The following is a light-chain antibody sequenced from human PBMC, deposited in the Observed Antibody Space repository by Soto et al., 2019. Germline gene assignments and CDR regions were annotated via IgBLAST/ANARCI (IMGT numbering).Light chain of an antibody. CDR3: AAWDASRGACV. J-gene: IGLJ1*01. CDR1: SSNIGGNS. V-gene: IGLV1-47*02. Sequence: QSVLTQPPSVSAAPGQKVTISCSGSSSNIGGNSVYRYQHLPRMAPKLLIYYNNQRPSGVPDRFSGSRSGTSASLAIVGLRSEDEAVYYCAAWDASRGACVFGNGTKVTVL. CDR2: YNN.